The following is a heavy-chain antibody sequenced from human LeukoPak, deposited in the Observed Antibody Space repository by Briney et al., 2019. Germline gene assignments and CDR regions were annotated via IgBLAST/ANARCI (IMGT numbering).Heavy chain of an antibody. D-gene: IGHD1-26*01. J-gene: IGHJ6*02. CDR1: GGSISSYY. V-gene: IGHV4-59*01. CDR3: ARGRSNYYGMDV. Sequence: SETLSLTCTVSGGSISSYYWSWIRQPPGNGLEWIGYIYYSGSTNYNPSLKSRVTISVDTSKNQFSLKLSSVTAADTAVYYCARGRSNYYGMDVWGQGTTVTVSS. CDR2: IYYSGST.